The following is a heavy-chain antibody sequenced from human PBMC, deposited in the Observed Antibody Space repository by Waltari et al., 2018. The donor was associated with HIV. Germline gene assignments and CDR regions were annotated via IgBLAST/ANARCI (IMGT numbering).Heavy chain of an antibody. D-gene: IGHD2-2*01. Sequence: EVQLVESGGGLVQPGRSLRLSFAASGFPFDYYSFHWVRQAPGKGLEWVSGITWNSNTIGYADSVKGRFTISRDNAKSSLYLQMSSLRAEDTAFYYCAKVSCSSASCYVGGAFDIWGQGTMVTVSS. V-gene: IGHV3-9*01. CDR2: ITWNSNTI. J-gene: IGHJ3*02. CDR3: AKVSCSSASCYVGGAFDI. CDR1: GFPFDYYS.